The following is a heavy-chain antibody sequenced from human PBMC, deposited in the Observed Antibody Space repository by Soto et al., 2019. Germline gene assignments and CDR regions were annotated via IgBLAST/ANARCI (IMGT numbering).Heavy chain of an antibody. CDR1: GGPITGYY. J-gene: IGHJ5*02. CDR3: ARDQSSGYYLNWFDP. D-gene: IGHD3-22*01. CDR2: IYYSGST. Sequence: SETLSLTCSVSGGPITGYYWSWIRQPPGEGLEWIGYIYYSGSTTYNPSLKSRVTMSVDTSKNQFSLKLRSVTAADTAVYYCARDQSSGYYLNWFDPWGQGILVTVSS. V-gene: IGHV4-59*01.